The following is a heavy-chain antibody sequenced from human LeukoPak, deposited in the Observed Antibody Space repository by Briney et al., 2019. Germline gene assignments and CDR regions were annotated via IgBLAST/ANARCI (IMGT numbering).Heavy chain of an antibody. Sequence: PGGSLRLSCAASGFTFSSYAMSWVRQAPGKGLEWVSVISGSGGDTYYADSVKDRFTISRDNSKNTLYLQMNSLRAEDTAVYYCAKGPHYYDSSGYYFDYWGQGTLVTVSS. CDR2: ISGSGGDT. J-gene: IGHJ4*02. D-gene: IGHD3-22*01. V-gene: IGHV3-23*01. CDR1: GFTFSSYA. CDR3: AKGPHYYDSSGYYFDY.